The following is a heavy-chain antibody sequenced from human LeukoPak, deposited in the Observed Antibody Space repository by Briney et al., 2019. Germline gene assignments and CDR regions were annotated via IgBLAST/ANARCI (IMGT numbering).Heavy chain of an antibody. CDR1: GFTFSSYA. CDR2: ITSSGGST. CDR3: AKDLRGAY. Sequence: LSGGSLRLSCAASGFTFSSYAMSWVRQAPGKGLQWVSSITSSGGSTYYADSVKGRFTISRDNSKNTLYLQMNSLRAEDTAVFYCAKDLRGAYWGQGTLVTVSS. J-gene: IGHJ4*02. D-gene: IGHD1-26*01. V-gene: IGHV3-23*01.